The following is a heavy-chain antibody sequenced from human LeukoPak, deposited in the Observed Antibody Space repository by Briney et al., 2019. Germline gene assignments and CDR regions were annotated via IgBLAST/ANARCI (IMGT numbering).Heavy chain of an antibody. CDR3: ARDSFHSRWELRAFDI. J-gene: IGHJ3*02. D-gene: IGHD1-26*01. V-gene: IGHV3-21*01. CDR1: GFTFSSYS. CDR2: ISSSSSYI. Sequence: GGSLRLSGAASGFTFSSYSMNWVRQAPGNGLEGVSSISSSSSYIYYADSVKGRFTISRDNAKNSLYLQMNSLRAEDTAVYYCARDSFHSRWELRAFDIWGQGTMVTVSS.